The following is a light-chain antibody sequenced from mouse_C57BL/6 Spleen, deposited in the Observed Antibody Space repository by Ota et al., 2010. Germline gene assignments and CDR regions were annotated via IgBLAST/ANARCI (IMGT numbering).Light chain of an antibody. V-gene: IGKV8-19*01. CDR1: QSLLNSGNQKNY. Sequence: IVMTQSPSSLTVTAGEKVTMSCKSSQSLLNSGNQKNYLTWYQQKPGQPPKLLIYWASTRESGVPDRFTGSGSGTDFTLTISSVQAEDLAVYYCQNDHSYPYTFGGGTKL. CDR3: QNDHSYPYT. J-gene: IGKJ2*01. CDR2: WAS.